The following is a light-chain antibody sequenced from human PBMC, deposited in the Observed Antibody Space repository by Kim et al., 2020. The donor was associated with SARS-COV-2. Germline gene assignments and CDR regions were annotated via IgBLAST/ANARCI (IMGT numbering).Light chain of an antibody. V-gene: IGLV1-51*01. J-gene: IGLJ2*01. CDR1: TYNIGTNY. Sequence: GQKVTISCSGRTYNIGTNYVSWYQQLPGKAPKLLIYDSNERPSGIPDRFSASKSGTSATLGITGLQTGDEAVYYCGTWDSSLSAGVFGGGTQLTVL. CDR3: GTWDSSLSAGV. CDR2: DSN.